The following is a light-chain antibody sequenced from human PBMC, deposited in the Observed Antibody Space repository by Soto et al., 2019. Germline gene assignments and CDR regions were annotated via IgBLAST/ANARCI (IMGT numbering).Light chain of an antibody. Sequence: DIVLTQSPGTLSLSPGERATLSCRASQSVSSSCLGWYQQKPGQAPRLLIYDAYSRVTGSPDRFSGSGSGTDFTLTISRLEPEDFAVYYCQQYCSSPITFGQGTRRRL. V-gene: IGKV3-20*01. CDR2: DAY. J-gene: IGKJ5*01. CDR3: QQYCSSPIT. CDR1: QSVSSSC.